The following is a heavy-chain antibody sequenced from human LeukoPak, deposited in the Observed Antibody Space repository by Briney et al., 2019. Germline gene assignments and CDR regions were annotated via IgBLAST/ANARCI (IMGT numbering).Heavy chain of an antibody. V-gene: IGHV3-30*02. CDR1: GFTFSSYG. J-gene: IGHJ4*02. Sequence: GGSLRLSCAASGFTFSSYGMHWVRQAPGKGLEWVAFIRYDGSKKYYADSVKGRFTISRDNSKNTLYLQMNSLRAEDTAVYYCAKVLDSLNSSWRYYFDYWGQGTLVTVSS. CDR2: IRYDGSKK. CDR3: AKVLDSLNSSWRYYFDY. D-gene: IGHD6-13*01.